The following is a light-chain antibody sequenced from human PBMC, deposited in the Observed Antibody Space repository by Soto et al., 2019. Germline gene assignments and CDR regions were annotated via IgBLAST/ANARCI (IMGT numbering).Light chain of an antibody. V-gene: IGLV2-14*01. CDR2: EVS. Sequence: QSVLTQPASVSGSPGQSIAISCTGTSSDVGGHNYVSWYQQHPGKAPKLMIYEVSNRPSGVSNRFSGSKSGNTASLTISGLQAEDEADYYCRSYTSSGVFGTGTKVTVL. CDR3: RSYTSSGV. J-gene: IGLJ1*01. CDR1: SSDVGGHNY.